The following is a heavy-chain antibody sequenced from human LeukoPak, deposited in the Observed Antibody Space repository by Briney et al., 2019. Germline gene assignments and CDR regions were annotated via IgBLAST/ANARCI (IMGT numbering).Heavy chain of an antibody. Sequence: PGGSLRLSCAASGFTFSSYAMTWVRQAPGKGLEWVSGISGSAGSTYYADSVRGRFTISRDNPKNTLYLQVSSLRAEDTAVYYCAKAPSRAGNGWYQIDYWGQGTLVTVSS. CDR3: AKAPSRAGNGWYQIDY. CDR1: GFTFSSYA. J-gene: IGHJ4*02. CDR2: ISGSAGST. V-gene: IGHV3-23*01. D-gene: IGHD6-19*01.